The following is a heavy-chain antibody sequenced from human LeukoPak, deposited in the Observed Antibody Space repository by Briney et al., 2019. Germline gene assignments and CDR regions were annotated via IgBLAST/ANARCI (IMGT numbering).Heavy chain of an antibody. CDR3: ARVDYDSSGYYYDNWFDP. V-gene: IGHV4-4*02. CDR2: IYHSGNT. D-gene: IGHD3-22*01. J-gene: IGHJ5*02. Sequence: SETLSLTCTVSGGSISSDKWWSWVRQPPGKGLEWIAEIYHSGNTNYNPSLTSRVTMSVDTSKNQFSLKLSSVTAADTAVYYCARVDYDSSGYYYDNWFDPWGQGTLVTVSS. CDR1: GGSISSDKW.